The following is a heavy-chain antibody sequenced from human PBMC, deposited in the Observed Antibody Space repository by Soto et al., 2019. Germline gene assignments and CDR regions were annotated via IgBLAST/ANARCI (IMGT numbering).Heavy chain of an antibody. D-gene: IGHD2-21*01. J-gene: IGHJ3*02. CDR1: GGSISSGGYY. V-gene: IGHV4-31*03. CDR3: ERGENRSGGDDAFDI. CDR2: IYYSGST. Sequence: QVQLQESGPGLVKPSQTLSLTCTVSGGSISSGGYYWSWISQHPGKGLEWIGYIYYSGSTYYNPSLKSRVTISGDTSKNQFCLTLSAVTAADTAVYYCERGENRSGGDDAFDIWGQGTMVTVSS.